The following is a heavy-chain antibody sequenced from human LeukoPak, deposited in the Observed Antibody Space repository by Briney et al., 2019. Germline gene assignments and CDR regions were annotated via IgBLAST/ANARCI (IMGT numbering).Heavy chain of an antibody. D-gene: IGHD5-12*01. Sequence: EPSQTLSLTCTVSGGSISSGGYYWSWIRQHPGKGLEWIGYIYYSGSTYYNPSLKSRVTISVDTSKNQFSLKLSSVTAADTAVYYCASLKWLRSGNGWFDPWGQGTLVTVSS. J-gene: IGHJ5*02. CDR3: ASLKWLRSGNGWFDP. CDR1: GGSISSGGYY. V-gene: IGHV4-31*03. CDR2: IYYSGST.